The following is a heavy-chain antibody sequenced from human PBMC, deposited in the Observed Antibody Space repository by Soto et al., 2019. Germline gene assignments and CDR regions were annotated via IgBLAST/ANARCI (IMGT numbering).Heavy chain of an antibody. J-gene: IGHJ6*02. CDR1: GDNFSSCA. D-gene: IGHD2-21*02. CDR3: ARGRVGGDYYYYYYGRYG. Sequence: ASVKVSCQAAGDNFSSCAISWERQAPGQGLEWVGGIIPIFGTANYAQKFQGRVTITADESTSTAYMELSSLRSEDTAVYYCARGRVGGDYYYYYYGRYGWGQGTTVTVSS. CDR2: IIPIFGTA. V-gene: IGHV1-69*13.